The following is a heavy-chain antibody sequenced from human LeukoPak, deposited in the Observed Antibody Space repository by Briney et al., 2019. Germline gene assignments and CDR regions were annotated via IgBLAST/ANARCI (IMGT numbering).Heavy chain of an antibody. CDR3: ARVAGESRDY. J-gene: IGHJ4*02. D-gene: IGHD3-10*01. Sequence: PGGSLRLSCAASGFTFSSYTMNWVRQAPGKGLEWVSSIGSGSGFIFPADSVKGRFTISRDNTKNSLYLQMNSLRVEDTAVYYCARVAGESRDYWGQGTLVTVS. CDR2: IGSGSGFI. V-gene: IGHV3-21*01. CDR1: GFTFSSYT.